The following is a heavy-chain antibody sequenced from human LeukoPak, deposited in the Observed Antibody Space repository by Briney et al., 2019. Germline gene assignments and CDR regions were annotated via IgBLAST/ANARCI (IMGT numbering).Heavy chain of an antibody. CDR3: ARWVYYYDSSGYYPRGFDY. V-gene: IGHV4-39*01. D-gene: IGHD3-22*01. CDR1: GGSISSSSYY. J-gene: IGHJ4*02. CDR2: IYYSGST. Sequence: SETLSLTCTVSGGSISSSSYYWGWIRQPPGKGLEWIGSIYYSGSTYYNPSLKSRVTISVDTSKNQFSLKLSSVTAADTAVYYCARWVYYYDSSGYYPRGFDYWGQGTLVTVSS.